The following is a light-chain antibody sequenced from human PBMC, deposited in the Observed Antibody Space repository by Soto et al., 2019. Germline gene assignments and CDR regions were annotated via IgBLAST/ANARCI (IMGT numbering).Light chain of an antibody. CDR2: GAS. Sequence: EIVLTQSPGTLSLSPWERATLSCRASQSVSSTYLAWYRHKPGQAPRLLIYGASSRAAGIPDRFSGSGSGTDLALAISRLEPEDFAVYYCHQFGSSRHTVGQGTKVDIK. J-gene: IGKJ2*01. V-gene: IGKV3-20*01. CDR3: HQFGSSRHT. CDR1: QSVSSTY.